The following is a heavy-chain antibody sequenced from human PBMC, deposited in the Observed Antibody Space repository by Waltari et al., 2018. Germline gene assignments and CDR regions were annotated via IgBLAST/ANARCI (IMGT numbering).Heavy chain of an antibody. J-gene: IGHJ3*02. D-gene: IGHD3-16*01. V-gene: IGHV3-9*03. CDR2: ISWNSGSI. CDR3: AKGHLGAFDI. Sequence: EVQLVESGGGLVQPGRSLRLSCAASGFTFDDYAMHWVRQAPGKGLEWVSGISWNSGSIGYADAVKGRFTISRDNAKNSLYLQMNSLRAEDMALYYCAKGHLGAFDIWGQGTMVTVSS. CDR1: GFTFDDYA.